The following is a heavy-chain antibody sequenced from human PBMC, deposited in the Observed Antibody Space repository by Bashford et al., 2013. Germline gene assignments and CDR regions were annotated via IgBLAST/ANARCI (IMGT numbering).Heavy chain of an antibody. CDR3: ARRGLLWFGESGYGMDV. Sequence: GGSLRLSCAASGFTFSSYAMHWVRQAPGKGLEWVAVISYDGSNKYYADSVKGRFTISRDNSKNTLYLQMNSLRAEDTAVYYCARRGLLWFGESGYGMDVWGQGTTVTVSS. D-gene: IGHD3-10*01. CDR2: ISYDGSNK. J-gene: IGHJ6*02. CDR1: GFTFSSYA. V-gene: IGHV3-30-3*01.